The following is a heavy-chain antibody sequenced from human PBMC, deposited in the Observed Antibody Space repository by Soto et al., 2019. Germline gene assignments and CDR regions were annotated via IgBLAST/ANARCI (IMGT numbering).Heavy chain of an antibody. CDR1: GFTFSSYA. J-gene: IGHJ4*02. CDR3: TKHLSNGSPDY. D-gene: IGHD2-8*01. Sequence: GGSLRLSCAASGFTFSSYAMSWVRQAPGKGLEWVGRIKSKTDGGTTDYAAPVKGRFTISRDDSKNALYLQMNSLRAEDTAVFYCTKHLSNGSPDYWGQGTLVTV. V-gene: IGHV3-15*01. CDR2: IKSKTDGGTT.